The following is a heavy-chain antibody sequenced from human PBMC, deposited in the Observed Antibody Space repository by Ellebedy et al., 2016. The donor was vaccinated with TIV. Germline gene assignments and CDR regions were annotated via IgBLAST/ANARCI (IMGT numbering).Heavy chain of an antibody. Sequence: GESLKISXAVSGFTFRSYWMHWVRQVPGKGLVWVSRINTDGGSTSYADSVKGRFTVSRDNAKNTLFPEMNSLRAEDTAVYYCVRQDHYDSSGYLGYWGQGTRVTVSA. CDR3: VRQDHYDSSGYLGY. CDR1: GFTFRSYW. D-gene: IGHD3-22*01. V-gene: IGHV3-74*01. J-gene: IGHJ4*02. CDR2: INTDGGST.